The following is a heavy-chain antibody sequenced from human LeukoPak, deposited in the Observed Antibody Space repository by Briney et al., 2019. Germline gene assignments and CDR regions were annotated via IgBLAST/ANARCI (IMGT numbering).Heavy chain of an antibody. CDR3: ARGRPGYYFDY. Sequence: GGSLRLSCAASGFTVSSNYMNWVRQTPGKGLEWVSVIYSGGSTYYADSVKGRFTISRDNSKNTLYLQMNSLRAEDTAVYYCARGRPGYYFDYWGQGTLVTVSS. CDR2: IYSGGST. D-gene: IGHD1-14*01. CDR1: GFTVSSNY. V-gene: IGHV3-66*02. J-gene: IGHJ4*02.